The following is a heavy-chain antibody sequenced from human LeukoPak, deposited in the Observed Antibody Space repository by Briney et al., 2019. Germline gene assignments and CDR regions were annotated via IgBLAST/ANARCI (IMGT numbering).Heavy chain of an antibody. CDR2: ISGTGGST. V-gene: IGHV3-23*01. D-gene: IGHD3-22*01. CDR3: ARGLVGIVGAIDAFDI. J-gene: IGHJ3*02. CDR1: GFTFSTYA. Sequence: PGGSLRLSCAASGFTFSTYAMTWVRQAPGKGLEWVSLISGTGGSTYYADSVKGRFTISRDNSKNTLYLQMNSLRAEDTAVYYCARGLVGIVGAIDAFDIWGQGTMVTVSS.